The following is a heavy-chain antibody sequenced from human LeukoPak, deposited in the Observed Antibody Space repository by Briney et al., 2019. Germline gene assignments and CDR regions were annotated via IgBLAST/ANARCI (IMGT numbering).Heavy chain of an antibody. CDR1: GYSISSGYY. CDR3: ARRGSSWYRWFDP. J-gene: IGHJ5*02. D-gene: IGHD6-13*01. V-gene: IGHV4-38-2*02. Sequence: SATLSLTCTVSGYSISSGYYWGWIRQPPGKGLEWIGSIYHSGSTYYNPSLKSRVTISVDTSKNQFSLKLSSVTAADTAVYYCARRGSSWYRWFDPWGQGTLVTVSS. CDR2: IYHSGST.